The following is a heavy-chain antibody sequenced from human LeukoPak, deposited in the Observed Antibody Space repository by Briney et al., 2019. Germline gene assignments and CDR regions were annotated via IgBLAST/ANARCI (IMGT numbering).Heavy chain of an antibody. V-gene: IGHV1-24*01. J-gene: IGHJ6*02. CDR1: GHTLTELS. CDR2: FDPEDGET. Sequence: ASVKVSCKVSGHTLTELSMHWVRQAPGKGLEWMGGFDPEDGETIYAQKFQGRVTITADKSTSTAYMELSSLRSEDTAVYYCARAGGMSYYYYGMDVWGQGTTVTVSS. CDR3: ARAGGMSYYYYGMDV. D-gene: IGHD2-15*01.